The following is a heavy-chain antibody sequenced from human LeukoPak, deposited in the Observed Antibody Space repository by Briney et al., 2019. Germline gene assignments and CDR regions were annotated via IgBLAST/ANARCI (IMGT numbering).Heavy chain of an antibody. CDR2: ISYDGSNK. CDR1: GFTFSSYG. D-gene: IGHD3-22*01. V-gene: IGHV3-30*18. J-gene: IGHJ4*02. CDR3: ANYYDSIFDY. Sequence: QPGGSLRLSCAASGFTFSSYGMHWVRQAPGKGLEWVVVISYDGSNKYYADSVKGRFTISRDNSKNTLYLQMNSLRAEDTAVYYCANYYDSIFDYWGQGTLVTVSS.